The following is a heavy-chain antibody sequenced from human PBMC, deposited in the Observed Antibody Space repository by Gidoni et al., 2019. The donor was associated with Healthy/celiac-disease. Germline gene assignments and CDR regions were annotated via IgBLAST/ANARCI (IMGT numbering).Heavy chain of an antibody. J-gene: IGHJ3*02. CDR2: INSEGSST. CDR1: GFPFRSSL. D-gene: IGHD3-3*01. CDR3: ARDGVTIVGVVTRGAFDI. V-gene: IGHV3-74*01. Sequence: EVQLVESGGGLVQPGGSLRLSCAASGFPFRSSLMHWVRQAPGKGLVWVSRINSEGSSTSYADSVKGRFTIARDNAKNTLYLQMNSLRAEDTAVYYCARDGVTIVGVVTRGAFDIWGQGTMVTVSS.